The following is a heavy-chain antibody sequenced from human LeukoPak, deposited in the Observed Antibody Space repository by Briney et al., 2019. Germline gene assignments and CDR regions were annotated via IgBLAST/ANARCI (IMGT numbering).Heavy chain of an antibody. CDR2: ISAYNGNT. CDR1: GYTFTSYG. J-gene: IGHJ5*02. V-gene: IGHV1-18*01. CDR3: ASPRGPYCSSTSCYIGSWFDP. Sequence: ASVKVSCKASGYTFTSYGISWVRQAPGQGLEWMGWISAYNGNTNYAQKLQGRVTMTTDTSTSTAYMELRSLRSDDTAVYYCASPRGPYCSSTSCYIGSWFDPWGQGTLVTVSS. D-gene: IGHD2-2*02.